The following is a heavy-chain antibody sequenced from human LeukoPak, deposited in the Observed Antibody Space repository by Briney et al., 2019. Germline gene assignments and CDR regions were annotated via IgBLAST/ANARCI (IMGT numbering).Heavy chain of an antibody. CDR1: GGSIGSGGYY. CDR2: IYYSGST. V-gene: IGHV4-31*03. Sequence: SETLSLTCTVSGGSIGSGGYYWSWIRQHPGKGLEWIGYIYYSGSTYYNPSLKSRVIISVDTSKNQFSLKLRSVTAADTAVYYCARHRTMLPTIDYWGQGTLVTVSS. D-gene: IGHD3-16*01. J-gene: IGHJ4*02. CDR3: ARHRTMLPTIDY.